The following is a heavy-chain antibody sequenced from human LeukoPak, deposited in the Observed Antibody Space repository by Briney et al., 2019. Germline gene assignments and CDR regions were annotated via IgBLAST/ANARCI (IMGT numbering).Heavy chain of an antibody. Sequence: TSETLSLTCAVYGESFSKYYWSWIRQPPGKGLEWIGEINYSGNTNYNPSLKSRVTISVDTSKNQFSLKLSSVTAADTAVYYCARGDSNDSKGFDPWGQGTLVTVSS. CDR1: GESFSKYY. D-gene: IGHD4-11*01. V-gene: IGHV4-34*01. CDR3: ARGDSNDSKGFDP. J-gene: IGHJ5*02. CDR2: INYSGNT.